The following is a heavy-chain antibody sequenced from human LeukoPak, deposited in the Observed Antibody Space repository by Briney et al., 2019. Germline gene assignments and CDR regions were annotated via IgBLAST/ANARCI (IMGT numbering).Heavy chain of an antibody. CDR2: VFQLQTVRS. D-gene: IGHD2-8*01. J-gene: IGHJ4*02. V-gene: IGHV4-38-2*02. CDR3: ARVLHAPKFIDF. CDR1: GSSITSTYY. Sequence: PSETLSLTCTVSGSSITSTYYWAWFRQPPGKGLEWIATVFQLQTVRSFYNKSLESRVTMSLDTSQNQFSLNLTSVTAADTALYFCARVLHAPKFIDFWGQGTLVTVSS.